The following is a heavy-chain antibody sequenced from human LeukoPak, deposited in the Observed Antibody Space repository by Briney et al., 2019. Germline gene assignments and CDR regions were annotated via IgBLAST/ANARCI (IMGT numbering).Heavy chain of an antibody. CDR2: ISYSENT. J-gene: IGHJ4*02. CDR1: GGSITSFY. V-gene: IGHV4-59*01. CDR3: SRGTNRGAGNFDS. D-gene: IGHD1-1*01. Sequence: SETLSLTCTVSGGSITSFYWSWLRQPPGKGLEWVGYISYSENTNSNPSLKSRVTMSLDTSKNQFSLNLSSVTAADTAVYYYSRGTNRGAGNFDSWGQGALVTVSS.